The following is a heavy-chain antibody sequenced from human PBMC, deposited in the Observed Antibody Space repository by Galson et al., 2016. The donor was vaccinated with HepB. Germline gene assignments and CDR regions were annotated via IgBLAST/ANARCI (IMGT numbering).Heavy chain of an antibody. CDR2: FSNDGSNK. V-gene: IGHV3-30*18. Sequence: SLRLSCAASGFTFSLYGMPWVRQAPGKGLEWLAIFSNDGSNKYYADPVEGRFTISRDNSKNTLYLQMNSLRAEDTAVYFCAKDSRGGNGWYSYYFDYWGQGTRVTVSS. CDR3: AKDSRGGNGWYSYYFDY. D-gene: IGHD6-19*01. CDR1: GFTFSLYG. J-gene: IGHJ4*02.